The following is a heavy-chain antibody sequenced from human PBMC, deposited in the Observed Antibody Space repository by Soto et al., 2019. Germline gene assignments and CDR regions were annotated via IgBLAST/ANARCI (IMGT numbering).Heavy chain of an antibody. J-gene: IGHJ6*02. CDR2: IFYSGTT. V-gene: IGHV4-31*03. CDR1: GVSISSGDYY. D-gene: IGHD3-10*01. Sequence: SETLSLTCTVSGVSISSGDYYWSWICQHPGKGLEWIGYIFYSGTTYYNPSLQSRVTLSLDTSKNKFSLKLSSVTAADTAVYFCAREGYNYNGMDVWGQGTTVT. CDR3: AREGYNYNGMDV.